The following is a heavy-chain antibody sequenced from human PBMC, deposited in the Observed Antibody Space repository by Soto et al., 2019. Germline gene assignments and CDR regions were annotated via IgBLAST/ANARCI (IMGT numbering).Heavy chain of an antibody. V-gene: IGHV4-39*01. CDR3: ARHYGYFSHYMDV. Sequence: PSEILSLTCTVSGDXISNNNFYWGWNRQPPGKGLEWIGTIYYSGSTYYNPSLKRRVTISVDTSNTQLSLKLSSVTAADTAVYYCARHYGYFSHYMDVWTKGTTVTVSS. CDR1: GDXISNNNFY. J-gene: IGHJ6*03. D-gene: IGHD5-18*01. CDR2: IYYSGST.